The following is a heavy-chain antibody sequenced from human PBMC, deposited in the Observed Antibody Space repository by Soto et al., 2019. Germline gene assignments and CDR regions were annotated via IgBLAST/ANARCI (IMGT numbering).Heavy chain of an antibody. V-gene: IGHV2-5*02. D-gene: IGHD3-9*01. CDR2: IYWVDDK. J-gene: IGHJ4*02. CDR1: GFSLSTSGVG. CDR3: APVLRYFDWLPGAGPFDY. Sequence: QITLKESGPPLVKPTQTLTLTCTFSGFSLSTSGVGVGWIRQPPGKALEWLALIYWVDDKRYSPSLKSRLTITKDTSKTQVVLTMTNMDPVDTATYSCAPVLRYFDWLPGAGPFDYWGQGTLVTVSS.